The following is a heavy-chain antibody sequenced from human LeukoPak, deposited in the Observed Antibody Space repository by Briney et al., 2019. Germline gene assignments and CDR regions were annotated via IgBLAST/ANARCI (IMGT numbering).Heavy chain of an antibody. CDR3: ARVSDSRAVGPFDY. V-gene: IGHV4-39*07. CDR2: IYYTGST. J-gene: IGHJ4*02. D-gene: IGHD3-10*01. CDR1: GGSISSNSYY. Sequence: SETLSLTCTVSGGSISSNSYYWGWIRQSPGKGLEWIANIYYTGSTYYNPSLKSRITISVDASKSQFSLELSSVTAADTAIYYCARVSDSRAVGPFDYWGQGTLVTVSS.